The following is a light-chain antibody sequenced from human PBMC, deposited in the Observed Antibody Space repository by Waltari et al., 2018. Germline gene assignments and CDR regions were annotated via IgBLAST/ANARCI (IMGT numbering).Light chain of an antibody. V-gene: IGLV3-25*03. CDR3: QSADSSGTLKWF. Sequence: SSELTQPPSLSVSPGQTARITCSGDALPNQNTYWYQQKSGQAPLLMLYKDNQRPAGVPEGFSGSKSGTTVTLTVSGVQAEDEADYYCQSADSSGTLKWFFGGGTKLTVL. CDR1: ALPNQN. J-gene: IGLJ2*01. CDR2: KDN.